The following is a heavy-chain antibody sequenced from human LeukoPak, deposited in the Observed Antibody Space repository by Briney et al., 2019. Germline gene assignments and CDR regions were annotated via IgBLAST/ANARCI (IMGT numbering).Heavy chain of an antibody. CDR3: ATSPDSSGYFPQDY. Sequence: GGSLRLSCAASGFTFSSYSMNWVRQAPGKGLEWVSSISSSSSYIYYADSVKGRFTISRDNAKNSLYLQMNSLRAEDTAVYYCATSPDSSGYFPQDYWGQGTLVTVSP. J-gene: IGHJ4*02. V-gene: IGHV3-21*01. D-gene: IGHD3-22*01. CDR2: ISSSSSYI. CDR1: GFTFSSYS.